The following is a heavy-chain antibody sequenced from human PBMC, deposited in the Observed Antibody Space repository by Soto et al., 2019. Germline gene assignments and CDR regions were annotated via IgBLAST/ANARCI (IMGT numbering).Heavy chain of an antibody. CDR1: GFSFSSYA. J-gene: IGHJ5*02. CDR3: AKEMYSSAYFVKWFEP. CDR2: ISKDGMNK. D-gene: IGHD6-19*01. V-gene: IGHV3-30*04. Sequence: QVRLVESGGGVVQPGRSLRLSCTASGFSFSSYAMYWFRQPPGKGLEWVAVISKDGMNKNYADSVKGRVTVSRDNANYSLDLQMNIRRGEDTGRYYCAKEMYSSAYFVKWFEPWGQGTLVTVSS.